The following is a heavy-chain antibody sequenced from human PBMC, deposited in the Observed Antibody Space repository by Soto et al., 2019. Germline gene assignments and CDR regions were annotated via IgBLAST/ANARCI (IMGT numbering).Heavy chain of an antibody. J-gene: IGHJ5*02. V-gene: IGHV4-59*01. CDR1: GGSISSYY. Sequence: PSETLSLTCTVSGGSISSYYWSWIRQPPGKGLEWIGYIYYSGSTNYNPPLKSRVTISVDTSKNQFSLKLSSVTAADTAVYYCARAVWWFDPWGQGTLVTVSS. CDR2: IYYSGST. D-gene: IGHD2-8*01. CDR3: ARAVWWFDP.